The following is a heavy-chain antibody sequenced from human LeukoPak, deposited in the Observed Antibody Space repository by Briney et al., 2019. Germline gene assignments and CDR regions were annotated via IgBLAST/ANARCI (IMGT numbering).Heavy chain of an antibody. V-gene: IGHV1-2*02. D-gene: IGHD6-13*01. J-gene: IGHJ4*02. CDR3: ARAVEYSSSNPYYFDY. CDR2: INPNSGGT. Sequence: ASVKVSCKASGYTFTGYYMHWVRQAPGQGLEWMGWINPNSGGTNYAQKFQGRVTMTRDTSISTAYMELSRLRSDDTAVYYCARAVEYSSSNPYYFDYWGQGTLVTVSS. CDR1: GYTFTGYY.